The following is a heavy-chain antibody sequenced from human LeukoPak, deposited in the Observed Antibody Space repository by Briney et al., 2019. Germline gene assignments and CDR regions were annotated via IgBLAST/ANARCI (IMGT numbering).Heavy chain of an antibody. CDR1: GFTLRSYW. V-gene: IGHV3-7*02. Sequence: PGGSLRLSCAASGFTLRSYWMSWVRQAPGKGLEWVANIKQDGSETYYVDSVKGRFTISRDNAKNFLYLQMNSLRAEDTAVYYCARGVGAGDFDLWGRGTLVTVSS. J-gene: IGHJ2*01. CDR2: IKQDGSET. CDR3: ARGVGAGDFDL. D-gene: IGHD3-10*01.